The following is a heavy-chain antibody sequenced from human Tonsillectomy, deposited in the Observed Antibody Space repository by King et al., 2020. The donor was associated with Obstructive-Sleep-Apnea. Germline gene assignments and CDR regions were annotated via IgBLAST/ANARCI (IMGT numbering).Heavy chain of an antibody. CDR1: GGSVSNDDYY. J-gene: IGHJ4*02. CDR2: ISYSGSV. CDR3: AGGARYYGSGSYGLGDF. Sequence: QLQESGPGLVKPSETLSLTCTVSGGSVSNDDYYWNWVRQPPGKGLEWIGYISYSGSVDYNPSLKSRVTISMDTSKNQFSLKLNSVTAADTAVYYCAGGARYYGSGSYGLGDFWGQGTLITVSS. V-gene: IGHV4-61*08. D-gene: IGHD3-10*01.